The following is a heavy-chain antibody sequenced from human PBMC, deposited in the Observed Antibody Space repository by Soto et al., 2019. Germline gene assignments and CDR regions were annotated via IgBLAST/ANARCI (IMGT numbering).Heavy chain of an antibody. V-gene: IGHV1-3*01. CDR3: ALGLAALLGWFEA. CDR1: GFTFRSYA. CDR2: VNAGNGNT. D-gene: IGHD3-9*01. Sequence: QVQLVQSAADVKKPGASVRVSCGANGFTFRSYAVHWLRQAPGQRFEWMGWVNAGNGNTKYSQKFQGRLSLTRDTSASASYMELHSLTSEDTSVYYCALGLAALLGWFEAWGQGTLISVSS. J-gene: IGHJ5*02.